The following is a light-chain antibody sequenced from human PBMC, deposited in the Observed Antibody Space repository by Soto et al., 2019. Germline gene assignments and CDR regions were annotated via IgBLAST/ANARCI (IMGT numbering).Light chain of an antibody. CDR2: DSS. Sequence: IVLTQFPATLSLSPGDGATLSCRASQSVSSYLAWYQQKRGQAPRLLIYDSSNRATGIPARFSGSGSGTGFTLTISSLQPEDFATYHCQQSYITPVTFGQGTRLEIK. CDR1: QSVSSY. V-gene: IGKV3-11*01. CDR3: QQSYITPVT. J-gene: IGKJ5*01.